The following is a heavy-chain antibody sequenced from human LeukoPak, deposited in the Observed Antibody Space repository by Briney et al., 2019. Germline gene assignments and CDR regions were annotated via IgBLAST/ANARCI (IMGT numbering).Heavy chain of an antibody. CDR2: IYSTGST. D-gene: IGHD6-13*01. CDR3: ARQIASAGTAGFDF. Sequence: SETLSPTCTVSGGSISSYYWSWIRQPAGKGLEWIGRIYSTGSTNYNPSLKSRITMSVDTSKNQFSLRLRSVTAADTAVYYCARQIASAGTAGFDFWGQGALVTVSS. CDR1: GGSISSYY. J-gene: IGHJ4*02. V-gene: IGHV4-4*07.